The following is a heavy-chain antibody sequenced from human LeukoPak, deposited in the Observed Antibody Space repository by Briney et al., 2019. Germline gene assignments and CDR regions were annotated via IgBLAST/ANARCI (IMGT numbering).Heavy chain of an antibody. CDR3: ARDYHTYYYDSSGANDAFDI. CDR1: GFTFSSYG. J-gene: IGHJ3*02. V-gene: IGHV3-33*01. CDR2: IWYDGSNK. Sequence: PGGSLRLSCAASGFTFSSYGMHWVRQAPGKGLEWVAVIWYDGSNKYYADSVKGRFTISRDNSKNTLYLQMNSLRAEDTAVYYCARDYHTYYYDSSGANDAFDIWGQGTMVTVSS. D-gene: IGHD3-22*01.